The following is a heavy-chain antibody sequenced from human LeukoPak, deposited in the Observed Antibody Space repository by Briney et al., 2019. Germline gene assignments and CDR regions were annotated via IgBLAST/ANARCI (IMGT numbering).Heavy chain of an antibody. J-gene: IGHJ4*01. CDR2: INPNSGGT. CDR1: GYTFTAYF. Sequence: GASVKVSCKASGYTFTAYFMHWVRQAPGQGLEWMGWINPNSGGTTYAQKFQGRVTIARDTSITTVYMQLSRLSSDDTAVYFCARVAEATTAVSPDYFDYWGRGTLVTVSS. CDR3: ARVAEATTAVSPDYFDY. V-gene: IGHV1-2*02. D-gene: IGHD4-23*01.